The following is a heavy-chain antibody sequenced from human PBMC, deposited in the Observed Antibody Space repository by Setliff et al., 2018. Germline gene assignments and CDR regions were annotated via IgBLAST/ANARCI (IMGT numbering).Heavy chain of an antibody. CDR2: IYTSWST. D-gene: IGHD4-17*01. J-gene: IGHJ3*02. CDR1: DDSISSRHYY. V-gene: IGHV4-61*09. CDR3: VRDAGDGYGVDAYAGGGFDI. Sequence: SETLSLTCTVSDDSISSRHYYWSWIRQPAGKGLEWLGQIYTSWSTNYNPFLKGRATLSIDASKKQFSLKLTSVTAADTAVYYCVRDAGDGYGVDAYAGGGFDIWGQGTMVTVSS.